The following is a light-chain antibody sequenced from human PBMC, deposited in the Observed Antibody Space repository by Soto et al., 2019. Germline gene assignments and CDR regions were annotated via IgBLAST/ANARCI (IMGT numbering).Light chain of an antibody. Sequence: DIQMTQPPSTLSASVGDRVTITCRASQSITNWLAWYQQTPGKAPKLLIYKASSLETGVPSRLSGSGSGTEFTLTISSLQPDDFATYYCQQYNSYPYTFGQGTKVEI. J-gene: IGKJ2*01. CDR3: QQYNSYPYT. CDR2: KAS. V-gene: IGKV1-5*03. CDR1: QSITNW.